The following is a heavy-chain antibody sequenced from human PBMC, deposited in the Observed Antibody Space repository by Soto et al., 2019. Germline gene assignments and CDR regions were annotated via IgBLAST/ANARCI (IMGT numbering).Heavy chain of an antibody. J-gene: IGHJ3*02. CDR2: ITTTGDT. V-gene: IGHV3-13*01. CDR1: GFSFNPYV. CDR3: ARDQLLRFLAAGDAFDI. D-gene: IGHD3-3*01. Sequence: PGGSLRLSCVASGFSFNPYVMAWVRQAPGKGLEWVSVITTTGDTYYAASVKGRFTISRENAENSLYLQMNSLRSDDTAVYYCARDQLLRFLAAGDAFDIWGQGTMVTVSS.